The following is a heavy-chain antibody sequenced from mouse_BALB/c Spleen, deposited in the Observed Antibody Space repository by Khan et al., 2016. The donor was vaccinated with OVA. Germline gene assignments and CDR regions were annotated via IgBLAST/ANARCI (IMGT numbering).Heavy chain of an antibody. J-gene: IGHJ3*01. D-gene: IGHD2-1*01. CDR3: ATHYGNPFAY. Sequence: EVQLQESGAELVKPGASVKLSCTASGFNIKDTYMHWVQQRPEQGPEWIGRIDPANGDIKYDPQIQDKATIAADTSSHTAYLQLSSLTSDDTADYYCATHYGNPFAYWGQGTLVSVSA. CDR1: GFNIKDTY. V-gene: IGHV14-3*02. CDR2: IDPANGDI.